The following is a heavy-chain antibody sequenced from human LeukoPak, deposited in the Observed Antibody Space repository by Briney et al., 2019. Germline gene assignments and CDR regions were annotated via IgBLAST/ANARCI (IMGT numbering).Heavy chain of an antibody. D-gene: IGHD4-17*01. CDR3: ARSGGTTVTPEDAFDI. V-gene: IGHV4-34*01. CDR1: GGSFSGYY. J-gene: IGHJ3*02. CDR2: INHSGST. Sequence: SETLSLTCAVYGGSFSGYYWSWIRQPPGKGLEWIGEINHSGSTNYNPSLKGRVTISVDTSKNQFSLKLSSVTAADTAVYYCARSGGTTVTPEDAFDIWGQGTMDTVSS.